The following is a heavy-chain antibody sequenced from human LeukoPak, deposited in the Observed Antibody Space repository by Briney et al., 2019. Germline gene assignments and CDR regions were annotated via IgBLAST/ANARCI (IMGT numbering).Heavy chain of an antibody. V-gene: IGHV4-39*01. Sequence: SETLSLTCTVSDDPISSSSYYWGWIRQPPGKGLEWIGNVYYSGSTYYNPSLTSRVTISLGTSKHQFSLKLSSVTAADTAVYYCARLYCGGDCYLLGHIDYWGQGTLVTVSS. D-gene: IGHD2-21*02. CDR1: DDPISSSSYY. J-gene: IGHJ4*02. CDR3: ARLYCGGDCYLLGHIDY. CDR2: VYYSGST.